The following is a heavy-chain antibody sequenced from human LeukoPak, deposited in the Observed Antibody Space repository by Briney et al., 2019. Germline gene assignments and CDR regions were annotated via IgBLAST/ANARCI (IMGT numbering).Heavy chain of an antibody. CDR1: GFTFDDYA. D-gene: IGHD2-8*01. V-gene: IGHV3-9*01. J-gene: IGHJ3*02. CDR2: ISWNSGTI. Sequence: GGSLRLSCVASGFTFDDYAMHWVRHAPGKGLEWVSGISWNSGTIGYADSVKGRFIISRDNAKNTLYLQMNSLRTEDTAVYYCAREYNGGPKQTDAFDIWGQGTMVTVSS. CDR3: AREYNGGPKQTDAFDI.